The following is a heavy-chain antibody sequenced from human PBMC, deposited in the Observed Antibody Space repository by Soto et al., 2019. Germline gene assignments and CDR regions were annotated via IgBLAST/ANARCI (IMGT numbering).Heavy chain of an antibody. D-gene: IGHD5-12*01. J-gene: IGHJ4*02. CDR2: IYYSGST. Sequence: SETLSLTCTVSGGSISSYYWSWIRQPPGKGLEWIGYIYYSGSTNYNPSLKSRVTISVDTSKNQFSLKLSSVTAADTAVYYCASSGYDYVFAYWGQGTLVTVSS. CDR1: GGSISSYY. CDR3: ASSGYDYVFAY. V-gene: IGHV4-59*01.